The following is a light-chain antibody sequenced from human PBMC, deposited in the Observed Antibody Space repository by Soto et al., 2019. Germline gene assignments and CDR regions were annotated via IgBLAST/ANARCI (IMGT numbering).Light chain of an antibody. CDR2: GAS. CDR3: QQYGSSPT. Sequence: EIVLTQSPGTLSLSPGEGATLFCRASQSINSFLAWYQQRRGQAPRLLIYGASSRATGIPDRFSGSGSGTDFTLTISRLEPEDFAVYYCQQYGSSPTFGQGTKVDIK. J-gene: IGKJ1*01. V-gene: IGKV3-20*01. CDR1: QSINSF.